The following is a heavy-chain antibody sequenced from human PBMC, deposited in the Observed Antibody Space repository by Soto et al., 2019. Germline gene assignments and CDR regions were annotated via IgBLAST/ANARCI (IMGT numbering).Heavy chain of an antibody. J-gene: IGHJ4*02. D-gene: IGHD3-3*01. CDR3: AKDSRVGLYYDFWSGYYRGVFDY. V-gene: IGHV3-23*01. Sequence: GGSLRLSCAASGFTFSSYAMSWVRQAPGKGLEWVSAISGSGGSTYYADSVKGRFTISRDNSKNTLYLQMNSLRAEDTAVYYCAKDSRVGLYYDFWSGYYRGVFDYWGQGTLVTVSS. CDR2: ISGSGGST. CDR1: GFTFSSYA.